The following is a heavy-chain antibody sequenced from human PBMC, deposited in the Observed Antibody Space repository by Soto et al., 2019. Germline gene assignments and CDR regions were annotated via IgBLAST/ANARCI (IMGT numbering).Heavy chain of an antibody. D-gene: IGHD6-13*01. CDR1: GYSFSNYW. CDR3: ARRTSYTSTWYYFDY. J-gene: IGHJ4*02. V-gene: IGHV5-51*01. Sequence: GESLKISGNGSGYSFSNYWIGWVRQMPGKGLEWMGIIYPGDSDTRYSPSFQGQVTISADKSISTAYLQWSGLKASDTAMYYCARRTSYTSTWYYFDYWGQGTLVTVSS. CDR2: IYPGDSDT.